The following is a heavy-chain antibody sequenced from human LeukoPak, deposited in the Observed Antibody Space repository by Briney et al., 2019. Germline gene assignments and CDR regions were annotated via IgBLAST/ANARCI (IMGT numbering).Heavy chain of an antibody. V-gene: IGHV4-59*02. D-gene: IGHD5-12*01. CDR1: IRSVNNHY. CDR3: ETGLGWLPDY. J-gene: IGHJ4*02. Sequence: SDTLSLTCTLSIRSVNNHYWTWIRHPPGKALEWIGHLYYSEHTNYNPFLKSRITISVDTSKTQFSLKVTSVTAADKALYYCETGLGWLPDYWGQGTLVTGSS. CDR2: LYYSEHT.